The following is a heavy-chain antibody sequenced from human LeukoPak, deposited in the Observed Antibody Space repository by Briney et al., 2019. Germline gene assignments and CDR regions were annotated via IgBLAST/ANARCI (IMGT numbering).Heavy chain of an antibody. CDR1: GFTFSSYW. V-gene: IGHV3-7*01. J-gene: IGHJ4*02. D-gene: IGHD6-6*01. Sequence: GGSLRLSCAASGFTFSSYWMSWVRQAPGKGLEWVANIKQDGRVKYYVDSVKGRLTVSRDNAKTSLYLQMNSLRDAGTAVYYCARDSEYSSSLPLDYWGQGTLVTVSS. CDR2: IKQDGRVK. CDR3: ARDSEYSSSLPLDY.